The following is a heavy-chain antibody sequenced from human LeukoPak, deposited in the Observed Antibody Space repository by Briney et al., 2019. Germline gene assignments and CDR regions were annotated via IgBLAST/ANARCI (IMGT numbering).Heavy chain of an antibody. D-gene: IGHD3-10*01. CDR3: ARGPGTLVRGVMILYRGLDV. CDR2: IDGDGTST. CDR1: GLTFRNYW. Sequence: GGSLRLSCAASGLTFRNYWMHWVRRVPGKGLVWVSRIDGDGTSTWYADSVKGRFTISRDNAKSTLYLHMNSLRAEDTAVYYCARGPGTLVRGVMILYRGLDVWGQGTTVTVSS. V-gene: IGHV3-74*01. J-gene: IGHJ6*02.